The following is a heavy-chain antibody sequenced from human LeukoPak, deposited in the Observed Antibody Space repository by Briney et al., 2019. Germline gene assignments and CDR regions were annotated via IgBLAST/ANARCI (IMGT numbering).Heavy chain of an antibody. Sequence: PGGSLRLSCAASGFTFSNYEMNWVRQAPGKGLEWISYISVGADLIYYADSVKGRFTISRDNAKNSLYLQMNSLRAEDTAVYYCAELGITMIGGVWGKGTTVTISS. CDR2: ISVGADLI. CDR3: AELGITMIGGV. J-gene: IGHJ6*04. CDR1: GFTFSNYE. D-gene: IGHD3-10*02. V-gene: IGHV3-48*03.